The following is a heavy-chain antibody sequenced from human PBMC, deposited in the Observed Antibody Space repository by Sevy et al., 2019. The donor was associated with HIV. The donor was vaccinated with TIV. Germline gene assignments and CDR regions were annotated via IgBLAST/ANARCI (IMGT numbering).Heavy chain of an antibody. Sequence: GGSLRLSCAASGFTFSSYAMHWVRQAPGKGLERVAVISYDGSNKYYADSVKGRFTISRDNSKNTLYLQMNSLRAEDTAVYYCARTRDIVVVVAASDYYYGMDVWGQGTTVTVSS. CDR3: ARTRDIVVVVAASDYYYGMDV. CDR1: GFTFSSYA. D-gene: IGHD2-15*01. CDR2: ISYDGSNK. J-gene: IGHJ6*02. V-gene: IGHV3-30-3*01.